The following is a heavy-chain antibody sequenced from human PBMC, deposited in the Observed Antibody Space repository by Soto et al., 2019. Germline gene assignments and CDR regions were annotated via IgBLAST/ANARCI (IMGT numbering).Heavy chain of an antibody. V-gene: IGHV1-2*02. CDR2: INPNSGGT. J-gene: IGHJ6*02. CDR3: ASMATLYYHYAMDV. CDR1: GYTFTGYY. D-gene: IGHD5-12*01. Sequence: ASVKVSCKASGYTFTGYYMHWVRQAPGQGLEWMGWINPNSGGTNYAQKFQGRVTMTRDTSISTAYMELSRLRSDDTAVYYCASMATLYYHYAMDVWGQGTRVTFSS.